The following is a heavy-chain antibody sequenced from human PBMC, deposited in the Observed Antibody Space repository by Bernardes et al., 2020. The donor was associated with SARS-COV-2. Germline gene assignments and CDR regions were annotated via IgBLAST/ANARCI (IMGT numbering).Heavy chain of an antibody. V-gene: IGHV3-74*01. CDR1: GFTFNNYW. Sequence: GGSLRLSCAASGFTFNNYWMHWVRQVPGKGLVWVSRINSGGSSTSYADSVKGRFTISRDNAKNSLDLQMSSLRAEDTAVYYCAREGEGGTTYFDYWGQGTLVTVSA. J-gene: IGHJ4*02. CDR3: AREGEGGTTYFDY. D-gene: IGHD1-7*01. CDR2: INSGGSST.